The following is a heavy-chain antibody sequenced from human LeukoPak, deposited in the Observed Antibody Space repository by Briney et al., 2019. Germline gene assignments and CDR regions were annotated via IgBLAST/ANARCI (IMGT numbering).Heavy chain of an antibody. CDR3: AKDARRGRGHDEDPGAFDY. CDR2: ISGSGGST. Sequence: GGSLRLSCAASGFTFSSYAMSWVRQAPGKGLEWVSAISGSGGSTYYADSVKGRFTISRDNSKNTLYLQMNSLRAEDTAVYYCAKDARRGRGHDEDPGAFDYWGQGTLVTVSS. D-gene: IGHD5-12*01. J-gene: IGHJ4*02. CDR1: GFTFSSYA. V-gene: IGHV3-23*01.